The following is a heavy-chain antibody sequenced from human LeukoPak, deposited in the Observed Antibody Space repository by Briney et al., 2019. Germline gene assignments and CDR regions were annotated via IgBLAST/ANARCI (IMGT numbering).Heavy chain of an antibody. CDR3: ARGVFGESLES. CDR1: GHTFTGYY. J-gene: IGHJ4*02. D-gene: IGHD3-10*02. Sequence: GASVKVSCKASGHTFTGYYVYWVRQAPGQGLEWMGWMHPNVGGANFPQKFQGRVTVTSDPAISAAYMELRRLRSDDTAVYYCARGVFGESLESWGQGTLVTVSS. CDR2: MHPNVGGA. V-gene: IGHV1-2*02.